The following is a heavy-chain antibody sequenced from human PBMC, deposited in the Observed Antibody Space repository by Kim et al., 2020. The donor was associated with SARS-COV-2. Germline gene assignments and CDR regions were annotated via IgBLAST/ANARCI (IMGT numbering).Heavy chain of an antibody. V-gene: IGHV4-31*03. CDR1: GGSISSGGYY. CDR3: ARASYSYSSWYYFDY. CDR2: IYYSGST. D-gene: IGHD6-13*01. Sequence: SETLSLTCTVSGGSISSGGYYWSWIRQHPGKGLEWIGYIYYSGSTYYNPSLKSRVTISVDTSKNQFSLKLSSVTAADTAVYYCARASYSYSSWYYFDYWGQGTLVTVSS. J-gene: IGHJ4*02.